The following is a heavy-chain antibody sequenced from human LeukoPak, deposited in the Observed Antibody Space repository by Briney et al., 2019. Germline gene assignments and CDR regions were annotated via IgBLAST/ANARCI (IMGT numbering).Heavy chain of an antibody. J-gene: IGHJ4*02. CDR1: GGSFSGYY. V-gene: IGHV4-34*01. CDR3: ARGHGSY. D-gene: IGHD1-26*01. Sequence: SETLSLTCAVYGGSFSGYYWSWIRQPPGKGLEWIGEINHSGSTNYNPSLKSRATISVDTSKNQFSLKLSSVTAADTAVYYCARGHGSYWGQGTLVTVSS. CDR2: INHSGST.